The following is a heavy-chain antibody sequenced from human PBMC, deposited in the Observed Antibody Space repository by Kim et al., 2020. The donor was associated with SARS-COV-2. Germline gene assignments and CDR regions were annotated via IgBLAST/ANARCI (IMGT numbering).Heavy chain of an antibody. D-gene: IGHD2-15*01. Sequence: ASVKVSCKASGYTFTSYGISWVRQAPGQGLEWMGWISAYNGNTNYAQKLQGRVTMTTDTSTSTAYMELRSLRSDDTAVYYCARAFCSGGSCWRFLFFIDWFDPWGQGTLVTVSS. CDR3: ARAFCSGGSCWRFLFFIDWFDP. CDR1: GYTFTSYG. J-gene: IGHJ5*02. CDR2: ISAYNGNT. V-gene: IGHV1-18*01.